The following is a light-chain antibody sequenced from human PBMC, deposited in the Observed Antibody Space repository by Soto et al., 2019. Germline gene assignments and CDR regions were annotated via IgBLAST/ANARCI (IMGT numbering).Light chain of an antibody. CDR3: NSYTSSSTPCV. Sequence: QSVMTEPASVSGSRGQSITISCTGTSGDVGGYNYVSWYQQHPGKAPKLMIYEVSNRPSGVSNRFSGSKSGNTASLTISGLQAEDEADYYCNSYTSSSTPCVFGTGTKVTVL. J-gene: IGLJ1*01. CDR1: SGDVGGYNY. V-gene: IGLV2-14*01. CDR2: EVS.